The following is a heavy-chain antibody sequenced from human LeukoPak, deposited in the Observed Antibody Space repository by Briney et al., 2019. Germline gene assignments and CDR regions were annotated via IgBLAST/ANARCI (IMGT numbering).Heavy chain of an antibody. CDR2: IIPILGIA. CDR3: ARGALLYGGTPPARSFDY. CDR1: GGTFSSYT. Sequence: GSSVKVSCKASGGTFSSYTISWVRQAPGQGLEWMGRIIPILGIANYAQKFQGRVTITADKSTSTAYMELSSLRSDDTAVYYCARGALLYGGTPPARSFDYWGQGTLVTVSS. J-gene: IGHJ4*02. V-gene: IGHV1-69*02. D-gene: IGHD4-23*01.